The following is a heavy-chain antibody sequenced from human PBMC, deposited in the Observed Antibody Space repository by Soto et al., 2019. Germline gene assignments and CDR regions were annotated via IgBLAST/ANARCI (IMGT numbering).Heavy chain of an antibody. CDR3: ARHKLYDFWSGCSSYKRFGP. CDR2: IYPGDSDT. V-gene: IGHV5-51*01. J-gene: IGHJ5*02. Sequence: GESLKISCKGSGYSFTSYWIGWVRQMPGKGLEWMGIIYPGDSDTRYSPSFQGQVTISADKSISTAYLQWSSLKASDTAMYYCARHKLYDFWSGCSSYKRFGPRGRGNRVTVS. D-gene: IGHD3-3*01. CDR1: GYSFTSYW.